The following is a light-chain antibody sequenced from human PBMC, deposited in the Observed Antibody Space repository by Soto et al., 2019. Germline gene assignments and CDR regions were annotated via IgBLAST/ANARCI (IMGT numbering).Light chain of an antibody. J-gene: IGKJ1*01. CDR1: QSIGSS. CDR3: KQYNGYSRT. CDR2: DAS. Sequence: DIQMTQSPSTLSASVGDRVTITCRASQSIGSSLAWYQQKPGKAPNLLISDASSLERGVPSRFSGSGSGTEFTLTIRSLQPDDFATYYCKQYNGYSRTFGQGTKVE. V-gene: IGKV1-5*01.